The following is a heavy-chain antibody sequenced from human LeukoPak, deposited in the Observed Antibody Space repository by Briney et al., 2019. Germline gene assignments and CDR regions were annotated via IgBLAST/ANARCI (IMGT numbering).Heavy chain of an antibody. CDR3: AKGTATYSSWYYYNSWGFDP. D-gene: IGHD6-13*01. V-gene: IGHV3-30*02. Sequence: SGGSLRLSCAASGFTFSSYGMHWVRQAPGKGLEWVAFIRYDGSNKYYADSVKGRFTISRDNSKNTLYLQMNSLRAEDTAVYYCAKGTATYSSWYYYNSWGFDPWGQGTLVTVSS. CDR2: IRYDGSNK. CDR1: GFTFSSYG. J-gene: IGHJ5*02.